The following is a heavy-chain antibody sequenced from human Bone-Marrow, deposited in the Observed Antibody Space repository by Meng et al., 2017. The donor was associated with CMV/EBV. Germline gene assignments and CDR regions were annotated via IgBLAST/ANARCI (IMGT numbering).Heavy chain of an antibody. CDR3: AKVRSYSSSSGP. Sequence: GESLKISCEASGLTISTHWMNWVRQAPGKGLVWVSRINSDGSITTYADSVKGRFTSSRDNAKNTLYLQMNSLRAEDTAVYYCAKVRSYSSSSGPWGQGTLVTVSS. CDR1: GLTISTHW. J-gene: IGHJ5*02. CDR2: INSDGSIT. D-gene: IGHD6-6*01. V-gene: IGHV3-74*01.